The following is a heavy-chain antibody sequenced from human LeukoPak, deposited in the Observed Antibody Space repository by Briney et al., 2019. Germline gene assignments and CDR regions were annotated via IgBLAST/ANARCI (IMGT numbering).Heavy chain of an antibody. V-gene: IGHV3-48*04. Sequence: GGSLRLSCAASGFTFSSYSMNWVRQAPGKGLERGSYISSSSSTIYYADSVKGRFTISRDNAKNSLYLQMNSLRAEDTAVYYCARGSGSYYYYYYMDVWGKGTTVTVSS. CDR3: ARGSGSYYYYYYMDV. CDR2: ISSSSSTI. J-gene: IGHJ6*03. D-gene: IGHD1-26*01. CDR1: GFTFSSYS.